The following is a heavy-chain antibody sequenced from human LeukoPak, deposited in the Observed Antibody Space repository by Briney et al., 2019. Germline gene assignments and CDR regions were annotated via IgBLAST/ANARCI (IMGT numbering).Heavy chain of an antibody. CDR2: IYPGDSDT. CDR3: ARWVTADRGKKDAFDI. D-gene: IGHD2-21*02. Sequence: GESLKISCKGSGYSFTTYWIGLVRQMPGKGLEWMGIIYPGDSDTRYSPSFQGQVTISADKSISTAYLQWSSLKASDTAIYHCARWVTADRGKKDAFDIWGQGTMVTVSS. J-gene: IGHJ3*02. CDR1: GYSFTTYW. V-gene: IGHV5-51*01.